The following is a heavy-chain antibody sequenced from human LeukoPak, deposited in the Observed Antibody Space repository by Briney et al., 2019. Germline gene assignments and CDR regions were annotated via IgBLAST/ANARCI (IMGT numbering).Heavy chain of an antibody. CDR1: GASISSGKYY. J-gene: IGHJ5*02. Sequence: TSETLSPTCTLPGASISSGKYYSGWVRHPPRTGLEWIGSIYYSGRTYYNPSLKSRVTISVDTSKNQCSLKLSSVTAADTAVYYCAREVTTWFDPWGQGTLVTVSS. CDR2: IYYSGRT. CDR3: AREVTTWFDP. D-gene: IGHD4-17*01. V-gene: IGHV4-39*02.